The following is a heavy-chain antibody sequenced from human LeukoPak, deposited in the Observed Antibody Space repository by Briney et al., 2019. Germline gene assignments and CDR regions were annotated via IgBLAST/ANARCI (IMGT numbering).Heavy chain of an antibody. CDR1: GDSVSSGGFY. V-gene: IGHV4-61*08. CDR2: VYHSGST. CDR3: ARLHSGYSYGYAPDY. D-gene: IGHD5-18*01. Sequence: PSETLSLTCTVSGDSVSSGGFYWSWIRLPPGKRLEWIGNVYHSGSTNYNPSLKSRVTISVDTSKNQFSLKLSSVTAADTAVYYCARLHSGYSYGYAPDYWGQGTLVTVSS. J-gene: IGHJ4*02.